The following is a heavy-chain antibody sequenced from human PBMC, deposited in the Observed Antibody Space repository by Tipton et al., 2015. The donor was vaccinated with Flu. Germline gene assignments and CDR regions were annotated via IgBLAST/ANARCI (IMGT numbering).Heavy chain of an antibody. D-gene: IGHD3-3*01. Sequence: SLRLSCAASGFTFSSYAMSWVRQAPGKGLEWVSVISGSGGSTYYADSVKGRFTISRDNSKNTLYLQMNSLRAEDTAVYYCARSHYDFWSGFYMDVWGKGTTVTVSS. J-gene: IGHJ6*03. CDR2: ISGSGGST. CDR3: ARSHYDFWSGFYMDV. CDR1: GFTFSSYA. V-gene: IGHV3-23*01.